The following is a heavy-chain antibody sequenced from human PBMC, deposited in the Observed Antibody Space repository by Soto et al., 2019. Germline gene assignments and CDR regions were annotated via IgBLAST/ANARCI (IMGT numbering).Heavy chain of an antibody. D-gene: IGHD7-27*01. Sequence: GGSLRLSCAASGFTFSIFAMSWVRQSPGKGLEWVSTISGSRGSTYYADAVKGRFTISRDNSMGTLYLQMKSLRVEDTAIYYCAKEVSLGSTVDLGYWGQGALVTVSS. CDR3: AKEVSLGSTVDLGY. CDR1: GFTFSIFA. CDR2: ISGSRGST. J-gene: IGHJ4*02. V-gene: IGHV3-23*01.